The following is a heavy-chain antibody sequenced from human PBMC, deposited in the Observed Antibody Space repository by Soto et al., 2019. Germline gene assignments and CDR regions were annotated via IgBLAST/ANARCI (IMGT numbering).Heavy chain of an antibody. Sequence: EVQLLESGGGLVQPGGSLRLSCAASGFTFSSYAMSWVRQAPGKGLEWVSAISGSGGSTYYADSVKGRFTISRDNSKNTLYLQMNSLRAEDTAVYYCAKDVVTGCYGSGSDVWGYWGQGTLVTVSS. CDR3: AKDVVTGCYGSGSDVWGY. CDR1: GFTFSSYA. D-gene: IGHD3-10*01. J-gene: IGHJ4*02. CDR2: ISGSGGST. V-gene: IGHV3-23*01.